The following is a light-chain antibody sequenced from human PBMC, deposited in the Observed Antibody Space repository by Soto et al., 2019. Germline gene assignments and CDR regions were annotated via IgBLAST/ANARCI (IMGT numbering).Light chain of an antibody. CDR1: RIIGHNY. J-gene: IGKJ1*01. Sequence: DNVMTQSPDTLSVSPGDRATLSCRASRIIGHNYLAWYQQKRGQPPRLLIYATSTRATGIPDRFSGSGSVTNFTLTISRLEPEDFAVYYCQKFGISPWTFGQGTKVEIK. CDR3: QKFGISPWT. CDR2: ATS. V-gene: IGKV3-20*01.